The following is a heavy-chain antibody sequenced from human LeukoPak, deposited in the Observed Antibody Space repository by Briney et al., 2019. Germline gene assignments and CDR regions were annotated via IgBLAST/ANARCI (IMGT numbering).Heavy chain of an antibody. CDR1: GGSISNDY. Sequence: SETLSLTCTVSGGSISNDYWNWVRQPPGKGLEWIGYVYYSGSTDYNPSLKSRVTISVDTSKNQFSLKLSTVTAADTAVYYCARRRSGDSHFDYWGQGTLVTVSS. V-gene: IGHV4-59*08. D-gene: IGHD3-16*01. CDR2: VYYSGST. J-gene: IGHJ4*02. CDR3: ARRRSGDSHFDY.